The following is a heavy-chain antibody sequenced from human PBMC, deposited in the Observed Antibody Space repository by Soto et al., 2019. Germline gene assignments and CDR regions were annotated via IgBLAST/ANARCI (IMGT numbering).Heavy chain of an antibody. J-gene: IGHJ3*02. CDR3: TTRSSFYDSSGYYYLDAFDI. V-gene: IGHV3-15*01. Sequence: GGSLRLSCAASGFTFSNAWMSWVRQAPGKGLEWVGRIKSKTDGGTTDYAAPVKGRFTISRDDSKNTLYLQMNSLKTEDTAVYYCTTRSSFYDSSGYYYLDAFDIWGQGTMVTVS. D-gene: IGHD3-22*01. CDR1: GFTFSNAW. CDR2: IKSKTDGGTT.